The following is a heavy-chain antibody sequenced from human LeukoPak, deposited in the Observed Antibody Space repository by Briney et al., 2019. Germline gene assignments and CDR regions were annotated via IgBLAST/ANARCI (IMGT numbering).Heavy chain of an antibody. CDR3: ARVSGSYPDY. CDR2: IYYSGST. CDR1: GYPISSGYF. D-gene: IGHD1-26*01. J-gene: IGHJ4*02. V-gene: IGHV4-38-2*02. Sequence: SETLSLTCTVSGYPISSGYFWGWIRQPPGKGLEWIGSIYYSGSTYYNPSLKSRVTISVDTSKNQFSLKLSSVTAADTAVYYCARVSGSYPDYWGQGTLVTVSS.